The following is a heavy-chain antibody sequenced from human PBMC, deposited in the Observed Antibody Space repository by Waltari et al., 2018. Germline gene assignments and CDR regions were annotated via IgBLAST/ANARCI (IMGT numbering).Heavy chain of an antibody. J-gene: IGHJ1*01. CDR1: GGTFSSYA. V-gene: IGHV1-69*01. CDR2: FMPIFGTA. Sequence: QVQLVQSGAEVKKPGSSVKVSCKASGGTFSSYAISWVRQAPGQGREWKGGFMPIFGTANYAQKVQGRVTITADESTSTAYMELSSRRSEDTAVYYCAYVGATEPEYFQHWGQGTLVTVSS. D-gene: IGHD1-26*01. CDR3: AYVGATEPEYFQH.